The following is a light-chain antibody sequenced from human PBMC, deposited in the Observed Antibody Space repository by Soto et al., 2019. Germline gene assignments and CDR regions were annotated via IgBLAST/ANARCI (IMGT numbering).Light chain of an antibody. CDR3: QQFYRYPWT. CDR2: KAS. J-gene: IGKJ1*01. V-gene: IGKV1-5*03. Sequence: DIQMTQSPSALSASVGDTVTITCRASQNVDTCLAWYQQKPGKAPHLLIYKASRLETGVPSRFSGSGSVTDYTLTITGLQPDDFATYYCQQFYRYPWTFGQGTKVEI. CDR1: QNVDTC.